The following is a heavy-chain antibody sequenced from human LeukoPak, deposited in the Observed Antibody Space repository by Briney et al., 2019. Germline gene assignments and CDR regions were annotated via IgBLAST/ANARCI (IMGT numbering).Heavy chain of an antibody. Sequence: SETLSLTCTVSGGSISSGGYYWNWIRQHPGKGLEWIGYIYYSGSTYYNPSLKSRVTISVDTSKNQFSLKLSSVTAADTAVYYCARVSRNYYGSGRKYYFDYWGQGTLVTVSS. D-gene: IGHD3-10*01. V-gene: IGHV4-31*03. CDR2: IYYSGST. CDR3: ARVSRNYYGSGRKYYFDY. J-gene: IGHJ4*02. CDR1: GGSISSGGYY.